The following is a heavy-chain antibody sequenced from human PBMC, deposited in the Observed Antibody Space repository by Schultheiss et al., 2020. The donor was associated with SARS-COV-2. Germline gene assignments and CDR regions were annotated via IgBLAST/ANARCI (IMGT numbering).Heavy chain of an antibody. Sequence: TLSLTCAVSGGSISSGGYSWSWIRQPPGKGLEWIALIYWDDDKRYSPSLKSRLTITKDTSKNQVVLTMTNMDPVDTATYYCAHGPSDGRQLVGGWFDPWGQGTLVTVSS. D-gene: IGHD6-6*01. CDR1: GGSISSGGYS. J-gene: IGHJ5*02. CDR2: IYWDDDK. V-gene: IGHV2-5*08. CDR3: AHGPSDGRQLVGGWFDP.